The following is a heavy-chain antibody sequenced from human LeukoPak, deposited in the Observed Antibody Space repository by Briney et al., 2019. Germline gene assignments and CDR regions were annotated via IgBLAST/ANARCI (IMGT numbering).Heavy chain of an antibody. CDR3: ASERQNCSSTSCYRWDWFDP. J-gene: IGHJ5*02. Sequence: GGSLRLSCAASGFTFSSYAMSWVRQAPGKGLEWVSAISGNGGSTYYADSVKGRFTISRDNSKNTLYLQMNSLRAEDTAVYYCASERQNCSSTSCYRWDWFDPWGQGTLVTVSS. V-gene: IGHV3-23*01. CDR2: ISGNGGST. CDR1: GFTFSSYA. D-gene: IGHD2-2*01.